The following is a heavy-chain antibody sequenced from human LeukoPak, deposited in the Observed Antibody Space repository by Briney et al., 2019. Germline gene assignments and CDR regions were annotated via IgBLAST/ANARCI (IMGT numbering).Heavy chain of an antibody. CDR2: IGTSGGAK. Sequence: GGSLRLSCVASGFTFSNYGMSWVRQAPGKGLEWVSGIGTSGGAKYYADSVKGRFTISRDNSKNTLYLQMNSLRAEDTALYYCAKAPAGPEYSDNWRFGYNRFDPWGQGTLVTVSS. CDR1: GFTFSNYG. D-gene: IGHD1-1*01. J-gene: IGHJ5*02. V-gene: IGHV3-23*01. CDR3: AKAPAGPEYSDNWRFGYNRFDP.